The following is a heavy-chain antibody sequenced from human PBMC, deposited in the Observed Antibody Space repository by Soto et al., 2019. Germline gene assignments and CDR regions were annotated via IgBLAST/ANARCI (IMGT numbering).Heavy chain of an antibody. CDR3: ARDRDMTTVSHYYMDV. Sequence: QVQLVESGGGVFQPGRSLRLSCAASGFTFSSYGMHWVRQAPGKGLECVAVIWYDGSNKYYADSVKGRFTISRDNSKNTLYLQMNSLRAEDTAVYYCARDRDMTTVSHYYMDVWGKGTTVTVSS. V-gene: IGHV3-33*01. J-gene: IGHJ6*03. CDR2: IWYDGSNK. CDR1: GFTFSSYG. D-gene: IGHD4-4*01.